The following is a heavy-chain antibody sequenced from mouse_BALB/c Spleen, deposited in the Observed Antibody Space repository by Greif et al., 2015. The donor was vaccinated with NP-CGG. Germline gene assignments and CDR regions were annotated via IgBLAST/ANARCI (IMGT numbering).Heavy chain of an antibody. CDR2: IWAGGST. Sequence: VKLMESGPGLVAPSQSLSITCTVSGFSLTSYGVHWVRQPPGKGLEWLGVIWAGGSTNYNSALMSRLSISKGNSKSQVFLKMNSLQTDDTAMYYCASYYYGSHWYFDVWGAGTTVTVSS. CDR1: GFSLTSYG. D-gene: IGHD1-1*01. CDR3: ASYYYGSHWYFDV. J-gene: IGHJ1*01. V-gene: IGHV2-9*02.